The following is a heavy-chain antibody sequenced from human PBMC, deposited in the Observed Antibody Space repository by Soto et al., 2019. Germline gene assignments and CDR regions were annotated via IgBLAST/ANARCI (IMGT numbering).Heavy chain of an antibody. CDR1: GFRFDEYN. V-gene: IGHV3-43*01. D-gene: IGHD3-16*01. Sequence: GGSLRLSCAASGFRFDEYNMHWVRQAPGKGLEWLSLITWNGANTYYADSVKGRFTISRDGTTKSVSLQMTSLKREDTGLYYCARETLSYGSALDVWGQGTTVTVSS. J-gene: IGHJ6*02. CDR2: ITWNGANT. CDR3: ARETLSYGSALDV.